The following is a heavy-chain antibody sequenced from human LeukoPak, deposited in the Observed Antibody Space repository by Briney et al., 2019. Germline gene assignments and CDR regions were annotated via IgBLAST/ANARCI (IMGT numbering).Heavy chain of an antibody. CDR2: INPSGGST. CDR3: ARDAGSYDSSGYYYWYFDL. V-gene: IGHV1-46*01. CDR1: GYTFTSYY. D-gene: IGHD3-22*01. J-gene: IGHJ2*01. Sequence: ASVKVSCKASGYTFTSYYTHWVRQAPGQGLEWMGIINPSGGSTSYAQKFQGRVTMTRDTSTSTVYMELSSLRSEDTAVYHCARDAGSYDSSGYYYWYFDLWGRGTLVTVSS.